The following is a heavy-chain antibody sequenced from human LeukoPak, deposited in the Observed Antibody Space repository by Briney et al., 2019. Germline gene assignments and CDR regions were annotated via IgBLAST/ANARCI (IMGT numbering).Heavy chain of an antibody. Sequence: SQTLSLTCTVSGGSISSGGYYWSWIRQHPGKGLEWIGYIYYSGSTYYNPSLKSRVTISVDTSKSQFSLKLSSVTAADTAVYYCARGKIALCFDYWGQGTLVTVSS. V-gene: IGHV4-31*03. D-gene: IGHD2-2*01. CDR3: ARGKIALCFDY. CDR2: IYYSGST. CDR1: GGSISSGGYY. J-gene: IGHJ4*02.